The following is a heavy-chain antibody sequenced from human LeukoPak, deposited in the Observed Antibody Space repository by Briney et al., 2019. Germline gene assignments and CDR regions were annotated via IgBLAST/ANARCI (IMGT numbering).Heavy chain of an antibody. CDR1: GGTFSSYA. D-gene: IGHD4-17*01. CDR3: ARDRGGYGDYVIGY. V-gene: IGHV1-69*04. Sequence: GASVKVSCKASGGTFSSYAISWVRQAPGQGLEWMGGIIPILGIANYAQKFQGRVTITADKSTSTAYMELSSLRSEDTAVYYCARDRGGYGDYVIGYWGQGTLVTVRS. J-gene: IGHJ4*02. CDR2: IIPILGIA.